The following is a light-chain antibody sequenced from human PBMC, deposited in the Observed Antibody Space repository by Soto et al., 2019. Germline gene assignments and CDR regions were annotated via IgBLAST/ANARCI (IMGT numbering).Light chain of an antibody. CDR1: SSDVGSYYP. CDR3: CSYAGDTTFFV. Sequence: QSALTQPASMSGSPGQSITISCTGTSSDVGSYYPVSWFQQHPGKAPTLIIYEVNKRPSGVSDRFSGSKSGNTASLTTSGRQAADEAEYYCCSYAGDTTFFVFGTGTKVTVL. CDR2: EVN. V-gene: IGLV2-23*02. J-gene: IGLJ1*01.